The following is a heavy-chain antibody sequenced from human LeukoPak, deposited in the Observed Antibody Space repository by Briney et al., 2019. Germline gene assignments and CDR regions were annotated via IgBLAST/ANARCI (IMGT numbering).Heavy chain of an antibody. V-gene: IGHV5-51*01. CDR2: IYPGDSDT. Sequence: GESLKISCKGSGYSFTSYWIGWVRQMPGKGLEWMGIIYPGDSDTRYSPSFQGQVTISADKSISTAYLQWSSLKASDTAMYYCARRLGVKGAGSGFDYWGQGTLVTVSS. CDR1: GYSFTSYW. D-gene: IGHD3-22*01. CDR3: ARRLGVKGAGSGFDY. J-gene: IGHJ4*02.